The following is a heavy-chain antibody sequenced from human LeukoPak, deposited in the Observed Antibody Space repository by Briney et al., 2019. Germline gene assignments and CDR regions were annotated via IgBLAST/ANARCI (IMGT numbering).Heavy chain of an antibody. CDR2: ILPIFVTA. D-gene: IGHD6-19*01. CDR3: ARGLGSTQWLVRYYYYYYYMDV. Sequence: SSAKPSCNPSRPPFGPSAISSVPQAPGHGLECMGGILPIFVTANSSQTFQGRVTITADESTSTAYMELSSLRSEDTAVYYCARGLGSTQWLVRYYYYYYYMDVWGKGTTVTVSS. V-gene: IGHV1-69*01. CDR1: RPPFGPSA. J-gene: IGHJ6*03.